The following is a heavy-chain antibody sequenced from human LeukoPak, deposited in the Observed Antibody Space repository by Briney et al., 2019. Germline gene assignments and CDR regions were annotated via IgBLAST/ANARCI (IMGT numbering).Heavy chain of an antibody. J-gene: IGHJ4*02. D-gene: IGHD4-23*01. CDR2: ITATSSST. V-gene: IGHV3-23*01. CDR1: GFTFSSYG. Sequence: PGGSLRLSCAASGFTFSSYGMSWVRQAPGKGLEWVSAITATSSSTHDADSVQGRFTISRDNSKNTLYLQMNSLRAEDTAVYYCARGARKGDDYGGFFDYWGQGTLVTVSS. CDR3: ARGARKGDDYGGFFDY.